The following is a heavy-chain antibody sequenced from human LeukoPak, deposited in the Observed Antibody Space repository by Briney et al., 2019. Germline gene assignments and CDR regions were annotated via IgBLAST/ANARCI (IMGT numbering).Heavy chain of an antibody. CDR1: GYSFSTYW. CDR2: IYLGDSDT. Sequence: GESLKISCKGSGYSFSTYWIGWVRQMPGKGLEWMGIIYLGDSDTRYSPSFQGQVTISADKSISTAYLQWSSLKASNTAMYYCASGDSSGWSEYYFDYWGQGTLVTVS. J-gene: IGHJ4*02. D-gene: IGHD6-19*01. V-gene: IGHV5-51*01. CDR3: ASGDSSGWSEYYFDY.